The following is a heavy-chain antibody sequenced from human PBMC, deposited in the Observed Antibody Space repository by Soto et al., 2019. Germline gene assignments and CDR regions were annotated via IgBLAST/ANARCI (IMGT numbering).Heavy chain of an antibody. Sequence: GASVKVSCKASGGTFSSYAISWVRQAPGQGLEWMGGIIPIFGTANYAQKFQGRVTITADESTSTAYMELSSLRSEDTAVYYCARDRQVGATTGYYYYYGMDVWGQGTTVTVSS. CDR2: IIPIFGTA. J-gene: IGHJ6*02. CDR3: ARDRQVGATTGYYYYYGMDV. CDR1: GGTFSSYA. D-gene: IGHD1-26*01. V-gene: IGHV1-69*13.